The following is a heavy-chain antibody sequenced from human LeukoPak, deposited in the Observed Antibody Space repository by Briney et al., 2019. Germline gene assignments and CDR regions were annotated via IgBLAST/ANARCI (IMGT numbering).Heavy chain of an antibody. J-gene: IGHJ6*03. V-gene: IGHV4-39*07. CDR3: ARHVRVPAQYYYYYYMDV. Sequence: SETLSLTCTVSGGSISSSSYYWGWIRQPPGKGLEWIGSIYYSGSTYYNPSLKSRVTISVDTSKNQFSLKLSSVTAADTAVYYCARHVRVPAQYYYYYYMDVWGKETTVTISS. CDR2: IYYSGST. CDR1: GGSISSSSYY. D-gene: IGHD3-10*01.